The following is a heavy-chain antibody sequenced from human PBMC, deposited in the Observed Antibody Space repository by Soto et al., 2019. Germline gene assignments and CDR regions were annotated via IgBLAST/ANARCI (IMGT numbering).Heavy chain of an antibody. V-gene: IGHV4-34*01. CDR2: INHSGST. CDR1: GGSLSGYY. CDR3: AGGSTGIAYYYYYYGVDV. J-gene: IGHJ6*02. D-gene: IGHD1-1*01. Sequence: PSETLSLTCAVYGGSLSGYYWSWIRQPPGKGLEWIGEINHSGSTNYNPSLKSRVTISVDTSKNQFSLKLSSVTAADTAVYYCAGGSTGIAYYYYYYGVDVWGQGTTATVSS.